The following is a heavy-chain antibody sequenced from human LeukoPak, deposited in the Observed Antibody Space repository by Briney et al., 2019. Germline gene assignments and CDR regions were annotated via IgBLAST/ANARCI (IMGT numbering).Heavy chain of an antibody. D-gene: IGHD2-2*01. CDR1: GGSLSRYY. Sequence: PSETLSLTCTVSGGSLSRYYWSWIRQPPGKGLEWIAYIYYSGNTNYNPSLKSRVTISIDTSKNQFSLILSSVTAADTAVYYCARHQRGSCTSTSCYEFDSWGQGTLVTVSS. J-gene: IGHJ4*02. CDR2: IYYSGNT. V-gene: IGHV4-59*08. CDR3: ARHQRGSCTSTSCYEFDS.